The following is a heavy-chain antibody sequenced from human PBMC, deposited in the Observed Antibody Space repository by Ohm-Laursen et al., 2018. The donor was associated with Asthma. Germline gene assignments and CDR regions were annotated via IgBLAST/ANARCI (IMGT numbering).Heavy chain of an antibody. V-gene: IGHV3-23*01. J-gene: IGHJ4*02. Sequence: SLRLSCAASGFTFSSYAITWVRQAPGKGLQWVSAISGSGGGTYYADSVKGRFTISRDNSKNTLYLQMNSLRAEDTAVYYCARQTTVVTDFDYWGQGTLVTVSS. CDR1: GFTFSSYA. D-gene: IGHD4-23*01. CDR3: ARQTTVVTDFDY. CDR2: ISGSGGGT.